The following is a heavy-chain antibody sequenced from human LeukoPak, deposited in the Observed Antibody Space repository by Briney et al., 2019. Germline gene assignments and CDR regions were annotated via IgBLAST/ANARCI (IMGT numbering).Heavy chain of an antibody. CDR3: ANEHSSGWPNLYA. V-gene: IGHV3-43*01. CDR2: IGRRDNNR. D-gene: IGHD6-19*01. CDR1: GSTLDRYT. Sequence: PGESLRLSCAASGSTLDRYTIHWVRQAPGKGLEWVSLIGRRDNNRYYADSVRGRFTISRDNSKNSLYLQMNRVRTENTVFYYCANEHSSGWPNLYARGRVTLVTSSS. J-gene: IGHJ4*02.